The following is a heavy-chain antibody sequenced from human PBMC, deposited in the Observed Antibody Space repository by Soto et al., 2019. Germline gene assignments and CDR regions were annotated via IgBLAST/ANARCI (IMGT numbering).Heavy chain of an antibody. V-gene: IGHV3-23*01. CDR1: GLTFISYA. CDR3: AKRGSGSYYDY. Sequence: EVQLLASGGGLVQPGGSLRLSFAASGLTFISYAMRWVRQAPGKGLEWVSAISGSGGSTYYADSVKGRFTISRDNSKNTRYLQMNSMRAEDTAVYYCAKRGSGSYYDYWGQGTLVTVSS. J-gene: IGHJ4*02. D-gene: IGHD3-10*01. CDR2: ISGSGGST.